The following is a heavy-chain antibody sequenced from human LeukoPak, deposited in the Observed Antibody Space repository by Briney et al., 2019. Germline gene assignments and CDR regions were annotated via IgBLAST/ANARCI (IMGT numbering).Heavy chain of an antibody. D-gene: IGHD3-22*01. V-gene: IGHV4-4*09. J-gene: IGHJ6*03. Sequence: SETLSLTAIVSVGSISGYYWSWIRQPPGKGLEWIGCIYTSGSTNYNPSLKSRVTISVDTSKNQFSLKLGSVTAADTAVYYCARHVKWLLRDYYYYYMDVWGKGTTVTVSS. CDR2: IYTSGST. CDR1: VGSISGYY. CDR3: ARHVKWLLRDYYYYYMDV.